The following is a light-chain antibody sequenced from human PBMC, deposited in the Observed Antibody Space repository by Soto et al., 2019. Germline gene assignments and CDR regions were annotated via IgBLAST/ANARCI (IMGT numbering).Light chain of an antibody. CDR1: HSISNW. CDR3: QQYDTYYT. V-gene: IGKV1-5*01. Sequence: IHMTQSPSTLSASVGARLTITCRASHSISNWVAWYQKTPGAPPILLIYDVAHLESGVPSRFSGSGSGTEFTLTINILQHDDFATYYCQQYDTYYTFGQGTKVDIK. J-gene: IGKJ2*01. CDR2: DVA.